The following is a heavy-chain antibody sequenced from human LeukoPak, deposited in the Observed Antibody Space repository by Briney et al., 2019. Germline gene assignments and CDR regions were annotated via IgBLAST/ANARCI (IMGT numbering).Heavy chain of an antibody. D-gene: IGHD3-10*01. CDR1: GGTFSNYA. CDR2: IIPIVGLA. V-gene: IGHV1-69*04. J-gene: IGHJ3*02. CDR3: ARERISRMIRGVPDPDAFDI. Sequence: ASVKVSCKASGGTFSNYAISWVRQAPGQGIEWMGRIIPIVGLANYAQKFQGRVTITADKSTSTAYMELSSLRSEDTAVYYCARERISRMIRGVPDPDAFDIWGQGTLVTVSS.